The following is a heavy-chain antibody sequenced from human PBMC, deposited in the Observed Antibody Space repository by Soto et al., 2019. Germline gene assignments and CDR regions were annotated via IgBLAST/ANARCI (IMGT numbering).Heavy chain of an antibody. J-gene: IGHJ4*02. Sequence: QITLEESGPTRVKPTQSLALTCTFSGFSLSTSGVGVGWVRQPPGKALEWLALIYWDDDKRYSPSLQSRLTITKDTSKNQVVLIMINMDPSDTATYYCEHSPWTGTKAYFDYWGQGTLVTVSS. CDR3: EHSPWTGTKAYFDY. D-gene: IGHD1-1*01. CDR1: GFSLSTSGVG. CDR2: IYWDDDK. V-gene: IGHV2-5*02.